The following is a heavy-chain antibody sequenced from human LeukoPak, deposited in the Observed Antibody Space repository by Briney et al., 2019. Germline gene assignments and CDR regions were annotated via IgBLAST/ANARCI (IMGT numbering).Heavy chain of an antibody. CDR1: VFTFRNAW. V-gene: IGHV3-15*01. CDR2: LLYKSDGVTT. CDR3: ATSGTTTTRLLEY. J-gene: IGHJ4*02. D-gene: IGHD1-26*01. Sequence: GGPLRLSCAASVFTFRNAWMIWVRQAPGEGLECLGRLLYKSDGVTTHYAAPVKGRFTISRDDSINTLYLQMNGLETEDTGLYYCATSGTTTTRLLEYWGQGTLVTVSS.